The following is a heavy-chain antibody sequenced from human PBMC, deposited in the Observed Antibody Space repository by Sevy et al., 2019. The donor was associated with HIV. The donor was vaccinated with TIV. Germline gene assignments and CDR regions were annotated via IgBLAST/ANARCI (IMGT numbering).Heavy chain of an antibody. CDR3: ARAIGTQVAGLYYFDY. CDR1: AYSISSDYY. J-gene: IGHJ4*02. CDR2: IYHSGYS. Sequence: SETLSLTCAVSAYSISSDYYWGWVRQPPGKGLEWIGSIYHSGYSYYNPSFKSRVTISVNTSKNQFSLKLSSVTAADTAVYYCARAIGTQVAGLYYFDYWGQGTLVTVFS. V-gene: IGHV4-38-2*01. D-gene: IGHD6-19*01.